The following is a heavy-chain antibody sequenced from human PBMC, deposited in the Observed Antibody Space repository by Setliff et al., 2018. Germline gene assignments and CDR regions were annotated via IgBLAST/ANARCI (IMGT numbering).Heavy chain of an antibody. D-gene: IGHD1-20*01. J-gene: IGHJ3*02. Sequence: GGSLRLSCAASGFSFISYAMHWVRQAPGKGLEWLSYITSSGGFTDYAASVRGRFVISRDNSKKSLYLQLDGLRADDTAIYYCAKGGNWDDQHYVYDIWGQGTMVTVSS. CDR1: GFSFISYA. CDR2: ITSSGGFT. V-gene: IGHV3-21*05. CDR3: AKGGNWDDQHYVYDI.